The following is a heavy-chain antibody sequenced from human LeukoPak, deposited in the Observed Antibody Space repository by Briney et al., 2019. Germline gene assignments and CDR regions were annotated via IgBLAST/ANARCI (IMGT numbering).Heavy chain of an antibody. CDR1: GASISSHY. CDR3: ARLLYGGYTYDY. V-gene: IGHV4-59*11. CDR2: LYDSGTT. Sequence: SETLSLTCAVSGASISSHYWSWIRPPPGKGLEWLGYLYDSGTTNYNPSLKSRVTISVDTSKKQLSLKLSSVTAADTAVYYCARLLYGGYTYDYWGQGTLVTVSS. J-gene: IGHJ4*01. D-gene: IGHD5-12*01.